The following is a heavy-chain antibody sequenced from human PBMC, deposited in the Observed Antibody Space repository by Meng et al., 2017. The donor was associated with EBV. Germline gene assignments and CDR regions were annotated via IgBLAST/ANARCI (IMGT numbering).Heavy chain of an antibody. V-gene: IGHV2-5*02. CDR3: AHSRVGATEFDY. J-gene: IGHJ4*02. CDR2: IYWDDDK. CDR1: WFALSTSGVG. D-gene: IGHD1-26*01. Sequence: LKTSWPTLVKPTQTPTLTCTFSWFALSTSGVGVGWIRQPPGKALEWLALIYWDDDKRYSPSLKSRLTITKDTSKNQVVLTMTNMDPVDTATYYCAHSRVGATEFDYWGQGTLVTVSS.